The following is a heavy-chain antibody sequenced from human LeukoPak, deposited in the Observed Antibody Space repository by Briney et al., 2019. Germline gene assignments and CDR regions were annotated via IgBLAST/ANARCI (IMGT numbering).Heavy chain of an antibody. D-gene: IGHD6-13*01. CDR3: ARAYSSGWYDAVYFDY. CDR2: IIPIFGTA. V-gene: IGHV1-69*05. J-gene: IGHJ4*02. Sequence: ASVKVSCKASGGTFSSYAISWVRQAPGQGLEWMGRIIPIFGTANYAQKFQGRVTITTDESTSTAYMELSSLRSEDTAVYYCARAYSSGWYDAVYFDYWGQGTLVTVSS. CDR1: GGTFSSYA.